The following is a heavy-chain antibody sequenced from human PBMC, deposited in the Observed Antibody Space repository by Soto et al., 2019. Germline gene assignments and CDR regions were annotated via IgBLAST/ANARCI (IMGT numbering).Heavy chain of an antibody. Sequence: QVQLQESGPGLVKPSQTLSLTCTVSGGSISTGGYYWTWIRQHPGKGLEWIGYIYYSGSTYYNLSRKSRVTISVDTSKNQFSLKLSSVTAAGTAVYYCARGLSVTLFDKWGQGTLVTVSS. J-gene: IGHJ4*02. CDR2: IYYSGST. V-gene: IGHV4-31*03. CDR1: GGSISTGGYY. D-gene: IGHD4-17*01. CDR3: ARGLSVTLFDK.